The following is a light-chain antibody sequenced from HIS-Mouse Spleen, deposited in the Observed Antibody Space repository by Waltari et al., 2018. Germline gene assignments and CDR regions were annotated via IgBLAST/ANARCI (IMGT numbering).Light chain of an antibody. Sequence: DIVMTQSPDSLAVSLGERATINCKSSQSVLYSSNNKNYLAWYQQKPGQPPKLLIYWASTRDSGVPERFSGSGSGTDFTLTISSLQAEDVAVYYCQQYYSTPFTFGPGTKVDIK. V-gene: IGKV4-1*01. CDR1: QSVLYSSNNKNY. CDR2: WAS. J-gene: IGKJ3*01. CDR3: QQYYSTPFT.